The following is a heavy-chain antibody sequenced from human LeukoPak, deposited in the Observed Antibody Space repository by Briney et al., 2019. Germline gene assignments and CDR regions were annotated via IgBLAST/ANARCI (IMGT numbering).Heavy chain of an antibody. CDR2: MNPGSGYT. Sequence: ASVKVSCKASGGTFSSYAISWVRQAPGQGLEWMGWMNPGSGYTGYAQKFQGRVTITRDTSISTAYMELSSLRSEDTAVYYCARGYINGPYYFDYWGQGTLVTVSS. D-gene: IGHD5-18*01. V-gene: IGHV1-8*03. CDR1: GGTFSSYA. J-gene: IGHJ4*02. CDR3: ARGYINGPYYFDY.